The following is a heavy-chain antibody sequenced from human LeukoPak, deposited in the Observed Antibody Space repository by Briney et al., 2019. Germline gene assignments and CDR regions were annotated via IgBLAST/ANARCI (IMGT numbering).Heavy chain of an antibody. CDR3: ARDFQSFYGSGSYYKGPRRYYYMDV. CDR2: ISAYNGNT. V-gene: IGHV1-18*01. CDR1: GYTFTSYG. D-gene: IGHD3-10*01. Sequence: ASVKVSCKASGYTFTSYGISWVRQAPGQGLEWMGWISAYNGNTNYAQKLQGRVTMTTERSTSTAYMELRSLRSDDTAVYYCARDFQSFYGSGSYYKGPRRYYYMDVWGKGTTVTVSS. J-gene: IGHJ6*03.